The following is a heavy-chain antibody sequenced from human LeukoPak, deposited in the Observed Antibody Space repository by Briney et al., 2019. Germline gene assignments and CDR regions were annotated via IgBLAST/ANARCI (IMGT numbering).Heavy chain of an antibody. CDR3: ARGSMYSSGFLNWFDP. D-gene: IGHD6-19*01. CDR1: GYTFTSHY. V-gene: IGHV1-46*01. J-gene: IGHJ5*02. CDR2: INPSGGST. Sequence: ASVKVSCKASGYTFTSHYMHWVRQAPGQGLEWMGIINPSGGSTSYAQKFQGRVTMTRDMSTSTVYMELSRLRSDDTAVYYCARGSMYSSGFLNWFDPWGQGTLVTVSS.